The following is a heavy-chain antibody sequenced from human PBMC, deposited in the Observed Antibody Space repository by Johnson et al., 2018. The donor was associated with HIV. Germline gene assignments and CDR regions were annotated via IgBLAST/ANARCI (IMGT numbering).Heavy chain of an antibody. CDR3: GLLGLCWAM. Sequence: VQLVESGGGLVMPGGSLRVSCAASGFTFSDYYMAWIRQTPGKGLEWVSVIYSGGSTYYADSVKGRFTISRDNSKNTLYLQMHSLRGDDTGHNVRGLLGLCWAMWG. CDR2: IYSGGST. D-gene: IGHD3-10*02. CDR1: GFTFSDYY. J-gene: IGHJ1*01. V-gene: IGHV3-66*02.